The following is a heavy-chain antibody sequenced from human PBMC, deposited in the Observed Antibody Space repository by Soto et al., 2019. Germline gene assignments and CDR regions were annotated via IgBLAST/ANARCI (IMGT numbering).Heavy chain of an antibody. CDR1: GGSISSYY. Sequence: QVQLQESGPGLVKPSETLSLTCTVSGGSISSYYWSWIRQPPGKGLEWIGYIYYSGSTNYNPSLMSRVTLSVDTSKNQFSLKLRSVTAADPAVYYCARSVRAVGPAGYWGQGTLVTVSS. D-gene: IGHD6-19*01. J-gene: IGHJ4*02. V-gene: IGHV4-59*08. CDR3: ARSVRAVGPAGY. CDR2: IYYSGST.